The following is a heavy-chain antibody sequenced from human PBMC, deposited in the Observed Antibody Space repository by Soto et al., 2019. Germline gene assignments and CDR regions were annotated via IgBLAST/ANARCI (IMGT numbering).Heavy chain of an antibody. CDR3: TGVGQLVGYFYYYMDV. J-gene: IGHJ6*03. D-gene: IGHD6-6*01. V-gene: IGHV1-18*01. CDR1: GYTFTNYG. Sequence: GASVKVSCKASGYTFTNYGITWVRQAPGQGLEWMGGIGAYNGDTQYTEKLQGRVTMPTDTSTSTAYMEMRGLKSDDTAVYYSTGVGQLVGYFYYYMDVWGKGTTVTVSS. CDR2: IGAYNGDT.